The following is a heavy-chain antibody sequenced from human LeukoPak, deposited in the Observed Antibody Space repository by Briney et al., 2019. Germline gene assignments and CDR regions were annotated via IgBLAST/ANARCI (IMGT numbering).Heavy chain of an antibody. Sequence: PGVSVRLLCATSGITLSSCAMSWAPHAPGKGLEWVSHISGSGANTYYGDTVKGRFNISRDNSKNTFYLQMNSLRAGDTAVYYCAKGGEATMRDGYNYGYYYMEGWGKGTTVTVSS. CDR1: GITLSSCA. V-gene: IGHV3-23*01. CDR3: AKGGEATMRDGYNYGYYYMEG. CDR2: ISGSGANT. D-gene: IGHD5-24*01. J-gene: IGHJ6*03.